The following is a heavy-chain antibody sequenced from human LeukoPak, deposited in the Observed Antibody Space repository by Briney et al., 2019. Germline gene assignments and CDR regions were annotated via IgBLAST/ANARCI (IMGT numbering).Heavy chain of an antibody. CDR1: GFTFSSYA. CDR3: ARDFTPEWFDIH. CDR2: ISSDGNTQ. D-gene: IGHD3-3*01. Sequence: PGRSLRLSCAASGFTFSSYAMHWVRQAPGKGLDWAAVISSDGNTQYYADSVKGRFTISRDNSNNTVYLQMNSLRADDTAVYYCARDFTPEWFDIHWGQGTLVTVS. V-gene: IGHV3-30-3*01. J-gene: IGHJ4*02.